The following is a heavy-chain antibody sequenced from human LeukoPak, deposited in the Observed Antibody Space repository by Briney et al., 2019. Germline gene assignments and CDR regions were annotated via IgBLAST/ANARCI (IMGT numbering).Heavy chain of an antibody. Sequence: SVKVSCKASGGTFSSYAISWVRQAPGQGLEWMGGIIPIFCTANYAQKFQGRVTITTDESTSTAYMELSSLRSEDTAVYYCARGGTIFGVVNDYYYYYMDVWGKGTTVTVSS. CDR2: IIPIFCTA. J-gene: IGHJ6*03. CDR3: ARGGTIFGVVNDYYYYYMDV. V-gene: IGHV1-69*05. CDR1: GGTFSSYA. D-gene: IGHD3-3*01.